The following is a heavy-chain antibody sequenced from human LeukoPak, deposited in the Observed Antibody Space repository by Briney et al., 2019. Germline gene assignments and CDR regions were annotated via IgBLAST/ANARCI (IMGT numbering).Heavy chain of an antibody. V-gene: IGHV4-39*07. CDR1: GGSISSSSYY. CDR2: IYYSGST. Sequence: PSETLSLTCTVSGGSISSSSYYWGWIRQPPGKGLEWIGSIYYSGSTYYNPSLKSRVTISVDTSKNQFSLKLSSVTAADTAVYYCARGFIVVVPAAMIPFDYWGQGTLVTVSS. CDR3: ARGFIVVVPAAMIPFDY. D-gene: IGHD2-2*01. J-gene: IGHJ4*02.